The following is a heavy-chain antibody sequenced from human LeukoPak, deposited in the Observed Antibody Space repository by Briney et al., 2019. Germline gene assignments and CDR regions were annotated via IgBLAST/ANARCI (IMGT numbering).Heavy chain of an antibody. CDR1: GYTFTGYY. CDR2: INPNSGGT. J-gene: IGHJ6*02. V-gene: IGHV1-2*02. Sequence: ASVKVSCKASGYTFTGYYMHWVRQAPGQGLEWMGWINPNSGGTNYAQKFQGRVTMTRNTSISTAYMELSGLRSEDTAVYYCARGSLRYFDWLTFYYYYGMDVWGQGTTVTVSS. D-gene: IGHD3-9*01. CDR3: ARGSLRYFDWLTFYYYYGMDV.